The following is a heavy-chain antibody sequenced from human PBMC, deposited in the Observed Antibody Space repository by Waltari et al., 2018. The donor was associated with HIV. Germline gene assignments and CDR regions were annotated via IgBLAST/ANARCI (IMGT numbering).Heavy chain of an antibody. CDR1: GGSIGIGPYY. D-gene: IGHD5-18*01. CDR2: IDDRGYT. J-gene: IGHJ6*02. CDR3: ARGWDTARVAGDYFGMDV. Sequence: QVQLQESGPGLVRPPQTLSLTCTVSGGSIGIGPYYWSWTRQHPGKGLEWIGNIDDRGYTFYNPTLKGRVAMSVETAKDQFSLRLNSGTAAETAVYYCARGWDTARVAGDYFGMDVWGQGTTVTVSS. V-gene: IGHV4-31*03.